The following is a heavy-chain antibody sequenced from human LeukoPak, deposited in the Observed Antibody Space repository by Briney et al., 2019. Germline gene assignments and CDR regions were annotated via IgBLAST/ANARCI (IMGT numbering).Heavy chain of an antibody. CDR1: GVSISSTSYY. CDR3: VLLWFGELSWFDP. D-gene: IGHD3-10*01. Sequence: SETLSLTCTVSGVSISSTSYYWGWIRQPPGKGLEWIGSIYYSGSTYYNPSLKSRVTISVDTSKNQFSLKLSSVTAADTAVYYCVLLWFGELSWFDPWGQGTLVTVSS. CDR2: IYYSGST. V-gene: IGHV4-39*07. J-gene: IGHJ5*02.